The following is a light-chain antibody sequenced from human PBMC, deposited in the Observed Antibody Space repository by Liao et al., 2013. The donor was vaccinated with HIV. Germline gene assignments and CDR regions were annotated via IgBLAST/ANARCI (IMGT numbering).Light chain of an antibody. V-gene: IGLV3-21*01. CDR2: YDS. J-gene: IGLJ2*01. CDR1: NIGSKS. Sequence: SYELTQPPSVSVAPGETARITCEKDNIGSKSVHWYQQKPGQAPVMVIHYDSDRPSGIPGRFSGSNSGNTATLTISGVEAGDEADYYCQAWDSSTGVFGGGTKLTVL. CDR3: QAWDSSTGV.